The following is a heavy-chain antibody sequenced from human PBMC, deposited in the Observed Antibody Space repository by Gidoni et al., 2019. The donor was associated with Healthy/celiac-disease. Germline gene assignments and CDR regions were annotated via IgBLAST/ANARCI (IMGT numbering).Heavy chain of an antibody. D-gene: IGHD6-13*01. CDR2: INTNTGNP. CDR1: GYTFTSYA. J-gene: IGHJ4*02. Sequence: QVQLVQSGSELKKPGASVTVSCKDYGYTFTSYAMNWVRQAPGQGLEWMGWINTNTGNPTYAQGFTGRFVFSLDTSVSTAYLQISSLKAEDTAVYYCARVRDRSSIAAAHVIDYWGQGTLVTVSS. V-gene: IGHV7-4-1*02. CDR3: ARVRDRSSIAAAHVIDY.